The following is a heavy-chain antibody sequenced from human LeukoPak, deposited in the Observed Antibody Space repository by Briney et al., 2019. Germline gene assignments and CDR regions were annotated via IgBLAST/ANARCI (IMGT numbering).Heavy chain of an antibody. CDR2: TSAYNGNT. Sequence: ASVKVSCKASGYTFTSYGISWVRQAPGQGLEWMGWTSAYNGNTNYAQKLQGRVTMTTDTSTSTAYMELRSLRSDDTAVYYCVTSDYGDYFDYWGQGTLVTVSS. D-gene: IGHD4-17*01. J-gene: IGHJ4*02. CDR1: GYTFTSYG. V-gene: IGHV1-18*04. CDR3: VTSDYGDYFDY.